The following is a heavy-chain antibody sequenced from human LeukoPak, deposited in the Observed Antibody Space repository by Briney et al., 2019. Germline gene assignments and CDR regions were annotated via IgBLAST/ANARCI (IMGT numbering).Heavy chain of an antibody. CDR3: VGGIMTAVTTRYFDL. CDR1: RYTFSSCW. V-gene: IGHV3-7*01. J-gene: IGHJ2*01. D-gene: IGHD4-17*01. CDR2: IKQDGSEK. Sequence: GGSLRLSGAASRYTFSSCWMSWVRQAPGKGLEWVANIKQDGSEKYYVDSVKGRFTISRDNAKNSLYLQMNSLRVEDTAVYYCVGGIMTAVTTRYFDLWGRGTVVTVSS.